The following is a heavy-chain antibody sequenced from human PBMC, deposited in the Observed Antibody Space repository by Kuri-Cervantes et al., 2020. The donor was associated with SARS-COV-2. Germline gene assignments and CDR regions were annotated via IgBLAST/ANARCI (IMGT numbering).Heavy chain of an antibody. CDR1: SGSISSGGYS. CDR2: IRSKANSYAT. V-gene: IGHV3-73*01. CDR3: TSTNYDFWSGYVNWFDP. D-gene: IGHD3-3*01. Sequence: GESLKISCTVSSGSISSGGYSWSWIRQPPGKGLEWIGRIRSKANSYATAYAASVKGRFTISRDDSKNTAYLQMNSLKTEDTAVYYCTSTNYDFWSGYVNWFDPWGQGTLVTVSS. J-gene: IGHJ5*02.